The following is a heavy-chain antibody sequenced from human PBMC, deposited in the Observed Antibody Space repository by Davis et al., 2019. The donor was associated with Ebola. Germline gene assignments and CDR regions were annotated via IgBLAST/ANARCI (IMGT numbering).Heavy chain of an antibody. J-gene: IGHJ6*02. CDR1: GYTFTSYD. CDR3: ARGRGSGWPKLYYYYGMDV. Sequence: ASVPVSCQASGYTFTSYDIHWVRQATGQGLEWMGWMNPNNGNTGYAQKFQGRVTMTRNTSISTAYMELSSLRSEDTAVYYCARGRGSGWPKLYYYYGMDVWGQGTTVTVSS. D-gene: IGHD6-19*01. V-gene: IGHV1-8*01. CDR2: MNPNNGNT.